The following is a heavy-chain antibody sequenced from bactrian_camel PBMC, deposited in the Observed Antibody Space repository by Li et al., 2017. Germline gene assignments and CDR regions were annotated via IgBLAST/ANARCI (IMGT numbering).Heavy chain of an antibody. CDR1: KFSSGSYC. CDR3: AADVCPPVWWLLVGPEEYTN. CDR2: IGSDGVT. V-gene: IGHV3S55*01. J-gene: IGHJ4*01. D-gene: IGHD2*01. Sequence: HVQLVESGGGSVQAGGSLRLSCAHWKFSSGSYCMGWFRQAPGKELEEIATIGSDGVTNYSDPAKGRFTISTDSAKQTVFLQMRSLKPEDTGMYYCAADVCPPVWWLLVGPEEYTNWGQGTQGTV.